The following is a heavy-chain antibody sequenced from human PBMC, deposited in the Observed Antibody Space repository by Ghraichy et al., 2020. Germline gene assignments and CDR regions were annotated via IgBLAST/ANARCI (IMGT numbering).Heavy chain of an antibody. CDR2: IYYSGST. V-gene: IGHV4-59*01. CDR1: GGSISSYY. Sequence: SETLSLTCTVSGGSISSYYWSWIRQPPGKGLEWIGYIYYSGSTNYNPSLKSRVTISVDTSKNQFSLKLSSVTAADTAVYYCARENVVAGTPRGDWFDPWGQGTLVTVSS. J-gene: IGHJ5*02. D-gene: IGHD1-1*01. CDR3: ARENVVAGTPRGDWFDP.